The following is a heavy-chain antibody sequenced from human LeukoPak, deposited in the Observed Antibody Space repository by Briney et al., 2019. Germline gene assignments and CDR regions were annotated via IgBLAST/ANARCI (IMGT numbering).Heavy chain of an antibody. CDR2: ITTNTGNP. V-gene: IGHV7-4-1*02. CDR3: ARDASTIRFDY. D-gene: IGHD5-24*01. J-gene: IGHJ4*02. CDR1: GYTFTSYG. Sequence: ASVKVSCKASGYTFTSYGIGWVRQAPGQGLEWMGWITTNTGNPTYAQGFTGRFVFSLDTSVSTAYLQISSLKAEDTAVYYCARDASTIRFDYWGQGTLVTVSS.